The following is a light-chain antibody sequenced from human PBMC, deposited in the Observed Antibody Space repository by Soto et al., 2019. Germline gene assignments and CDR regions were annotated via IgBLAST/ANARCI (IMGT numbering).Light chain of an antibody. J-gene: IGLJ2*01. CDR2: DVS. Sequence: QSALTQPASVSGSPGQSITISCTGTSSDVGGYNYVSWYQQHPGKAPKLMIYDVSDRPSGVSDRFSGSKSGNTASLTISGLQAEDEADNYCNSYTTSTIVVFGGGTKVTVL. V-gene: IGLV2-14*03. CDR3: NSYTTSTIVV. CDR1: SSDVGGYNY.